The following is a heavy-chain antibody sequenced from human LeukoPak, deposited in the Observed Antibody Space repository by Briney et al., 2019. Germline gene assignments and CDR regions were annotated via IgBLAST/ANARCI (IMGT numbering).Heavy chain of an antibody. D-gene: IGHD6-13*01. CDR2: IKSDGSSA. V-gene: IGHV3-74*01. J-gene: IGHJ5*02. CDR3: AIELASGT. Sequence: PGGSLRLSCVASGFTFSSYWMRWVRQAPGKGLVWVSRIKSDGSSATYADSVKGRFTISRDNAKSTLYLQMNSLRTEDTAVYYCAIELASGTWGQGTLVTVSS. CDR1: GFTFSSYW.